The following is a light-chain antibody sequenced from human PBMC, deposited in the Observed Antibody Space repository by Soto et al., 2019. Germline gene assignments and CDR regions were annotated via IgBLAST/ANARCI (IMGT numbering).Light chain of an antibody. J-gene: IGLJ1*01. CDR2: EVS. Sequence: QSALTQPASVSGSPGQSITISCTGTSSDIGGYNSVSWYQQHPGKAPKLMIYEVSNRPSGVSNRFSGSKSGTTASLTISGLQAEDEAEYYCSSYTTSSTYVFGTGTKLTVL. CDR3: SSYTTSSTYV. V-gene: IGLV2-14*01. CDR1: SSDIGGYNS.